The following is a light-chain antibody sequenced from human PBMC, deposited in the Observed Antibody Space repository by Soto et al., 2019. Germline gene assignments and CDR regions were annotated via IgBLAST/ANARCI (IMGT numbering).Light chain of an antibody. CDR2: KAS. CDR1: QTISSW. CDR3: QPYNSYSEA. Sequence: DIQMTQSPSTLSGSVGDRVTITCRASQTISSWLAWYQQKPGKAPKLLIYKASTLKSGVPSRFSGSGSGTEFTLTISSLQPDDFEPYYCQPYNSYSEAFGQGTQVE. V-gene: IGKV1-5*03. J-gene: IGKJ1*01.